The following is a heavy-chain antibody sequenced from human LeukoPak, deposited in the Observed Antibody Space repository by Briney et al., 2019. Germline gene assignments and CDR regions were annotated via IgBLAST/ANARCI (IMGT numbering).Heavy chain of an antibody. CDR3: AKDLYGDYGGIDY. J-gene: IGHJ4*02. CDR1: GFTFSIYA. V-gene: IGHV3-23*01. CDR2: IRGNSGST. D-gene: IGHD4-17*01. Sequence: GGSLRLSCAASGFTFSIYAMSWVRQAPGKGLEWVSVIRGNSGSTYYADSVKGRFTIPRDNSKNTLYLQMNSLRAEDMDIYYCAKDLYGDYGGIDYWGQGTLVTVSS.